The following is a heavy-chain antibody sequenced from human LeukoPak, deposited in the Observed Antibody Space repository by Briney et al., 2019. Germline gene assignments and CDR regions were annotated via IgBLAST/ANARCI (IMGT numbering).Heavy chain of an antibody. J-gene: IGHJ4*02. CDR3: ARRGSCSTTSCYEYFDY. CDR1: GYSFTTYW. D-gene: IGHD2-2*01. V-gene: IGHV5-51*01. Sequence: GESLKISCKGSGYSFTTYWIGWVRQMPGKGLEWMGIIYPGDSDTRYSPSFQGQVTTSADKSISTAYLQWSSLKASDTAVYYCARRGSCSTTSCYEYFDYWGQGTLVTVSS. CDR2: IYPGDSDT.